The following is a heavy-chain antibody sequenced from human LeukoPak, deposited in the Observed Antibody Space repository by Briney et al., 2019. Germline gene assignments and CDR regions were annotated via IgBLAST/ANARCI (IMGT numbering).Heavy chain of an antibody. J-gene: IGHJ4*02. Sequence: SETLSLICTVSNGSISSGGYYWSWIRQHPGKGLEWIGYIYYSGSTYYNPSLKSRVTISVDTSQNQFSLKLSSVTAADTAAYYCARADGYNYDYWGQGTLVTVSS. V-gene: IGHV4-31*03. CDR2: IYYSGST. CDR1: NGSISSGGYY. CDR3: ARADGYNYDY. D-gene: IGHD5-24*01.